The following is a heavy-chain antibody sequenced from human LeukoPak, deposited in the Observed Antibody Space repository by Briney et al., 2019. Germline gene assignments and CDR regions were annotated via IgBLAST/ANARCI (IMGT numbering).Heavy chain of an antibody. Sequence: PSETLSLTCTVSGGSISSGGYYWSWIRQHPGKGLEWIGYIYYSGSTYYNPSLKSRVTISVDTSKNQFSLKLSSVTAADTAVYYCARDGRLRWFLDYWGQGTLVTVSS. D-gene: IGHD4-23*01. CDR3: ARDGRLRWFLDY. J-gene: IGHJ4*02. CDR1: GGSISSGGYY. V-gene: IGHV4-31*03. CDR2: IYYSGST.